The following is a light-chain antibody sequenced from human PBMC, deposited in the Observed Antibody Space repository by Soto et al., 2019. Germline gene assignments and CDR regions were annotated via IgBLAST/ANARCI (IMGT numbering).Light chain of an antibody. V-gene: IGKV1-9*01. CDR3: QQRCSHPLT. CDR1: QGSSSY. Sequence: IHLTPAPSSLCTSLRYRFTINFRSSQGSSSYLAWYQQRPGKAPGLLIYSASTLHSGVPARFSGSGYGTDFSLTISNLQPEDFAAYYCQQRCSHPLTFGRGTKVDI. J-gene: IGKJ4*01. CDR2: SAS.